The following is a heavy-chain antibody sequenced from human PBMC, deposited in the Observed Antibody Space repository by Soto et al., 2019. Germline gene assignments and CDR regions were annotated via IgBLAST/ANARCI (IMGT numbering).Heavy chain of an antibody. J-gene: IGHJ6*02. Sequence: QVQLVQSGAEVKKPGSSVKVSCKASGGTFSSYAISWVRQAPGQGLEWMGGIIPILGTANYAQKFQGRVTIAAAESTSTAYMELSSLGSEDTAVYYCAGPPELTRIYYYYGMDVWGQGTTVTVSS. CDR3: AGPPELTRIYYYYGMDV. CDR1: GGTFSSYA. CDR2: IIPILGTA. V-gene: IGHV1-69*12. D-gene: IGHD1-7*01.